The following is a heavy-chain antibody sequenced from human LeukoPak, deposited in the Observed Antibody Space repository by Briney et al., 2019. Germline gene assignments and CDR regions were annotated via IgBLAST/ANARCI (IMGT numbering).Heavy chain of an antibody. V-gene: IGHV3-23*01. J-gene: IGHJ5*02. CDR1: GFTLSTYA. CDR2: ISAGGGST. Sequence: GGSLRLSCAASGFTLSTYAMNWVRQAPGKGLEWVSGISAGGGSTYYADSVKGRFTISRDNSKNTLYLQMNSLTVEDTAVYYCAKSPRSAADNWFDPWGQGTLVTVSS. CDR3: AKSPRSAADNWFDP. D-gene: IGHD6-13*01.